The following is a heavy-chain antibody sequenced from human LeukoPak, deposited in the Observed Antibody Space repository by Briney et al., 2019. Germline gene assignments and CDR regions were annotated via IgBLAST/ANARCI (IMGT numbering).Heavy chain of an antibody. CDR2: VNQDGSEK. Sequence: SGGSLRLSCAASGFTFSNYWMNWVRQAPGKGPEWVANVNQDGSEKYYVDSVKGRFTISRDNAKNSLYLQMNSPRAEDTAVYYCARDFRGTYFDYWGQGTLVTVSS. CDR3: ARDFRGTYFDY. J-gene: IGHJ4*02. CDR1: GFTFSNYW. V-gene: IGHV3-7*04. D-gene: IGHD1-26*01.